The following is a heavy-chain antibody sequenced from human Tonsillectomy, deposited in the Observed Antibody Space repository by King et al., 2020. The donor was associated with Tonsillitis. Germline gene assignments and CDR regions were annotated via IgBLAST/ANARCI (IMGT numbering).Heavy chain of an antibody. CDR2: IYPGDSDT. V-gene: IGHV5-51*01. CDR1: GYSFTSYW. J-gene: IGHJ4*02. CDR3: ARSAYDISGYYGYYLDY. D-gene: IGHD3-22*01. Sequence: QLVQSGAEVKKPGESLKISCKGSGYSFTSYWIGWVRQMPGKGLEWMGIIYPGDSDTIYSPSFQGQVTISADKSIRTAYLQWSSLKASDTAMYYCARSAYDISGYYGYYLDYWGQGTLVTVSS.